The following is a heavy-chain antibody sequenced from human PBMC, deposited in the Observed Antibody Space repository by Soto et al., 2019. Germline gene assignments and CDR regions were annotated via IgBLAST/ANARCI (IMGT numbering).Heavy chain of an antibody. Sequence: QVQLVESGRGVVQPGRSLRLSCAASGFTFSSYGMHWVRQAPGKGLEWVAVISYDGSNKYYADSVKGRFTISRDNSKNTLYLKMNRLRAEDTAVYYCAKVYYDSSGYHLSLDYWGQGTLVTVSS. CDR2: ISYDGSNK. V-gene: IGHV3-30*18. CDR3: AKVYYDSSGYHLSLDY. J-gene: IGHJ4*02. D-gene: IGHD3-22*01. CDR1: GFTFSSYG.